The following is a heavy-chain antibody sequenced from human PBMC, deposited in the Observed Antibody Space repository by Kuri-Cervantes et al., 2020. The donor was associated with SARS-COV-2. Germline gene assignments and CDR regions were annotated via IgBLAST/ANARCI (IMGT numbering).Heavy chain of an antibody. V-gene: IGHV1-69*02. CDR2: IHPVLGIA. Sequence: SVHVSCKASGGTFSVYSFNWLRQAPGQGLEWMGRIHPVLGIADYAQKFQDRLTITADKSTSTAYMDASSLRSEDTAVFFCAAGVVGATHFSYYGMDVWGQGTTVTVSS. D-gene: IGHD1-26*01. CDR3: AAGVVGATHFSYYGMDV. J-gene: IGHJ6*02. CDR1: GGTFSVYS.